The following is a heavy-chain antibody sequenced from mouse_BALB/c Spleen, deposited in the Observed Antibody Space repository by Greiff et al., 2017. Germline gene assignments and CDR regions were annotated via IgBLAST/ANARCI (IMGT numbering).Heavy chain of an antibody. CDR3: ARHDGSAPYGNLFAY. CDR1: GFAFSSYD. J-gene: IGHJ3*01. D-gene: IGHD2-10*02. V-gene: IGHV5-12-1*01. Sequence: EVHLVESGGGLVKPGGSLKLSCAASGFAFSSYDMSWVRQTPEKRLEWVAYISSGGGSTYYPDTVKGRFTISRDNAKNTLYLQMSSLKSEDTAMYYCARHDGSAPYGNLFAYWGQGTLVTVSA. CDR2: ISSGGGST.